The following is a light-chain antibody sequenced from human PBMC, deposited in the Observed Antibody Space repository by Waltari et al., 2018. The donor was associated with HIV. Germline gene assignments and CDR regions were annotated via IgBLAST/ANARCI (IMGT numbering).Light chain of an antibody. J-gene: IGKJ2*01. Sequence: DIQITQSTSTLSASVGDRVTITCRASQSISSWLAWYQQKPGKAPKLLIYKASSLESGVPSRFSGSGSGTEFTLTISSLQPDDVATYYCQQYNSYPYTFGQGTKLEIK. CDR1: QSISSW. CDR2: KAS. CDR3: QQYNSYPYT. V-gene: IGKV1-5*03.